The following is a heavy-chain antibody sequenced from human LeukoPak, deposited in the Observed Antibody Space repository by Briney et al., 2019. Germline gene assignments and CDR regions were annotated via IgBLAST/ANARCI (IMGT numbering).Heavy chain of an antibody. D-gene: IGHD4-17*01. CDR3: ARGDGDYGGGRFDP. V-gene: IGHV4-61*02. Sequence: SQTLSLTCAVSGGSLRGGNYYWHFIRQPAGEGLEWIGRIYLGGTTYYNPSLKSRLTISLDKSKNQFSLLLTSVTAADTAIYYCARGDGDYGGGRFDPWGQGILVTVSS. J-gene: IGHJ5*02. CDR1: GGSLRGGNYY. CDR2: IYLGGTT.